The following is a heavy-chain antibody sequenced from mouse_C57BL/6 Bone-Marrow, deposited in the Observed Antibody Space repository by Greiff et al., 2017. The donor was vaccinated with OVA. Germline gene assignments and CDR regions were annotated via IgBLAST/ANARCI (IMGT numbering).Heavy chain of an antibody. D-gene: IGHD2-5*01. Sequence: EVKLVESVAELVRPGASVKLSCTASGFNIKNTYMHWVKQRPEQGLEWIGRIDPANGNTKYAPKFQGKATITADTSSNTAYLQLSSLTSEDTAIYYCARCPLEGYYSNPWFAYWGQGTLVTVSA. CDR3: ARCPLEGYYSNPWFAY. CDR2: IDPANGNT. CDR1: GFNIKNTY. V-gene: IGHV14-3*01. J-gene: IGHJ3*01.